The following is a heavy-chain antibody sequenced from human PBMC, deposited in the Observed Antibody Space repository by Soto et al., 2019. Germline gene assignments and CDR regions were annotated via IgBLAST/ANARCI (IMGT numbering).Heavy chain of an antibody. D-gene: IGHD1-26*01. CDR2: IYHSGST. CDR3: GRGSYANGFDI. Sequence: SQTLSRTWAVGEGSIRDGGYSRKGIRQPPGKGLEWLGNIYHSGSTSYNASLKSRVTISVDRSKNQFSLKLSSVTAAVPVAYYCGRGSYANGFDIRGQRTMGTASS. J-gene: IGHJ3*02. CDR1: EGSIRDGGYS. V-gene: IGHV4-30-2*01.